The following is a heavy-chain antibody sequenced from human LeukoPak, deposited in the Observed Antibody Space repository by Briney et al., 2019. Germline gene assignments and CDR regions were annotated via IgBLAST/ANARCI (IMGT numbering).Heavy chain of an antibody. CDR1: VHSISSYN. Sequence: SETLSLTCTVSVHSISSYNWSWLRQPAGKGLEWIGRIYTSGSTNYNPSLKSRVTMSVDTSKNQFSLKLSSVTAADSAVYYCARGDSSGHPREGFDYWGQGTLVTVSS. CDR3: ARGDSSGHPREGFDY. D-gene: IGHD3-22*01. CDR2: IYTSGST. J-gene: IGHJ4*02. V-gene: IGHV4-4*07.